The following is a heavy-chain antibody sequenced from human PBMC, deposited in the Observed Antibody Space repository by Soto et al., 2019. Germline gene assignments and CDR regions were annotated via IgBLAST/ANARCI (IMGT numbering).Heavy chain of an antibody. CDR2: INHSGST. Sequence: QVQLQQWGAGLLKPSETLSLTCAVYGGSFSGYYWSWIRQPPGKGLEWIGEINHSGSTNYNPSLKSRVTISVDTSKNQFSLKLSSVTAADTAVYYCARAGKARIGYWCQGTLVTVSS. V-gene: IGHV4-34*01. CDR3: ARAGKARIGY. CDR1: GGSFSGYY. D-gene: IGHD6-6*01. J-gene: IGHJ4*02.